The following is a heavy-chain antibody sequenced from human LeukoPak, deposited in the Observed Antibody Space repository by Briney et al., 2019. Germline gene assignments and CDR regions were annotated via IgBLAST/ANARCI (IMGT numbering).Heavy chain of an antibody. D-gene: IGHD2/OR15-2a*01. CDR2: IIPIFGTA. J-gene: IGHJ6*03. V-gene: IGHV1-69*05. Sequence: ASVKVSCKASGGTFSSYAISWVRQAPGQGLEWMGGIIPIFGTANYAQKFQGRVTITTDESTSTAYMELSSLRSEDTAVYYCASFAPVNPFPGLYYMDVWGKGTTVTVSS. CDR1: GGTFSSYA. CDR3: ASFAPVNPFPGLYYMDV.